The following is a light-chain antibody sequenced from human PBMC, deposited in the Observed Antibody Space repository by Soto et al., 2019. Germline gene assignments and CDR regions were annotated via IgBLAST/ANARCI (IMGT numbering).Light chain of an antibody. J-gene: IGLJ2*01. CDR3: GAWDTSVSAWL. CDR2: DND. V-gene: IGLV1-51*01. CDR1: GSNIGENS. Sequence: QSVLTQPPSVSAAPGQKVTISCSGSGSNIGENSVAWFQQFPGPAPKLLIHDNDNRPSGIPDRVSGSKSGTSATLAITGLQPGDDADYYCGAWDTSVSAWLFGGGTKLTVL.